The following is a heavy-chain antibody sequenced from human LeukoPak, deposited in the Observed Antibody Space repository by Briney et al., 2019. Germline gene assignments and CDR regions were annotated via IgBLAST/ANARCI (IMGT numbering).Heavy chain of an antibody. CDR1: GYTFTSYD. Sequence: ASVKVSCKASGYTFTSYDINWVRQATGQGLEWMGWMNPNSGNTGYAQKFQGRVTMTRNTSISTAYMELSSLRSDDTAVYYCARAQGALHAQTAANFYYYYYMDVWGKGTTVTISS. J-gene: IGHJ6*03. V-gene: IGHV1-8*01. CDR3: ARAQGALHAQTAANFYYYYYMDV. CDR2: MNPNSGNT. D-gene: IGHD6-13*01.